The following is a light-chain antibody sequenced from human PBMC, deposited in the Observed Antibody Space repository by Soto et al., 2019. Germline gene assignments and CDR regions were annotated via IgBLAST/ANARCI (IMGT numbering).Light chain of an antibody. Sequence: QSALTQPPSASGSPGQSDTISCTGTSSDVGGYNYVSWYQHHPDKAPKLIIYEVYKLASGVPDRFSGSKSGNTAALTVSGLQVEDEADYYCCSYVGTNSYVFGSGTKLTVL. CDR3: CSYVGTNSYV. CDR2: EVY. V-gene: IGLV2-8*01. CDR1: SSDVGGYNY. J-gene: IGLJ1*01.